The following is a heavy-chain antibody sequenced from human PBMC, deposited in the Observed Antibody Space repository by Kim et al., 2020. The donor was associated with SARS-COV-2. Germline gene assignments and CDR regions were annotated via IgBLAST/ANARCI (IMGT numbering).Heavy chain of an antibody. J-gene: IGHJ1*01. Sequence: SETLSLTCTVSGGSVSDSYWNWIRQSPGKGLEWIAYMHYSGSTKSNPSLQSRVTVSMDTSKNQFSLEVRSVTAADTAMYYCARHLSGWGSFFILGYWGQGLLVTVSS. V-gene: IGHV4-59*08. D-gene: IGHD3-16*01. CDR1: GGSVSDSY. CDR2: MHYSGST. CDR3: ARHLSGWGSFFILGY.